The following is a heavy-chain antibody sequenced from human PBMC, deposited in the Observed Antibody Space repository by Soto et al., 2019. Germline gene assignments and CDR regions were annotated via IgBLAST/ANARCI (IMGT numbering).Heavy chain of an antibody. CDR3: ASTSIAARPGRLDAFDI. D-gene: IGHD6-6*01. J-gene: IGHJ3*02. CDR2: INAGNGNT. CDR1: GYTFTSYA. V-gene: IGHV1-3*01. Sequence: ASVKVSCKASGYTFTSYAMHWVRQAPGQRLEWMGWINAGNGNTKYSQEFQGRVTITRDTSASTAYMELSSLRSEDTAVYYCASTSIAARPGRLDAFDIWGQGTMVTVSS.